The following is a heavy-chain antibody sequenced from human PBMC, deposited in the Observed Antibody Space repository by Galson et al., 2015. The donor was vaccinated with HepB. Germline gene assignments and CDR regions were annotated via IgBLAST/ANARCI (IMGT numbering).Heavy chain of an antibody. J-gene: IGHJ4*02. D-gene: IGHD6-13*01. CDR1: GYTFTSYD. CDR3: ARGKQQLVKTDRIKIYYFDY. V-gene: IGHV1-8*01. Sequence: SVKVSCKASGYTFTSYDINWVRQATGQGLEWMGWMNPNSGNTGYAQKFQGRVTMTRNTSISTAYMELSSLRSEDTAVYYCARGKQQLVKTDRIKIYYFDYWGQGTLVTVSS. CDR2: MNPNSGNT.